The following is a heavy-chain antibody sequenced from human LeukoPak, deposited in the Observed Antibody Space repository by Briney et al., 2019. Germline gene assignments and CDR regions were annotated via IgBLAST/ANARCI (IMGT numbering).Heavy chain of an antibody. CDR3: TTNRWYTYYFDY. Sequence: GGSLRLSCAASGFTFSNAWMSWVRQAPGKGLEWVGRIKTKTDGGTTDYAAPVKGRFTISRDDSKNTLYLQMNSLTTEDTAVYYCTTNRWYTYYFDYWGQGTLVTVSS. CDR2: IKTKTDGGTT. CDR1: GFTFSNAW. D-gene: IGHD6-13*01. J-gene: IGHJ4*02. V-gene: IGHV3-15*01.